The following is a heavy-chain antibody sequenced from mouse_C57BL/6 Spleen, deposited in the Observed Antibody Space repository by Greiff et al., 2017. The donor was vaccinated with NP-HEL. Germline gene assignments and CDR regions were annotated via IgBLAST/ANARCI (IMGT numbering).Heavy chain of an antibody. CDR2: IDPETGGT. J-gene: IGHJ2*01. Sequence: QVQLKQSGAELVRPGASVTLSCKASGYTFTDYEMHWVKQTPVHGLEWIGAIDPETGGTAYNQKSKGKAILTADKSSSTAYMELRSLTSEDSAVYYCTKGNYYGSPYFDYWGQGTTLTVSS. CDR3: TKGNYYGSPYFDY. D-gene: IGHD1-1*01. CDR1: GYTFTDYE. V-gene: IGHV1-15*01.